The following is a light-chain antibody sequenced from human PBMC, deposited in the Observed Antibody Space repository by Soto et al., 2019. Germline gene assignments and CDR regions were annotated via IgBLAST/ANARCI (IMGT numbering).Light chain of an antibody. J-gene: IGLJ1*01. V-gene: IGLV2-11*01. CDR1: SRDVGAYNY. CDR3: SSYAGNYVYV. Sequence: QSALTQPRSVSGSPGQSVTISCTGTSRDVGAYNYVSWYQRQAGTGPKVIIHDVRARPSGVPDRFSASQSGNTASLTISGLHTEDEADYYCSSYAGNYVYVFGAGTKVTVL. CDR2: DVR.